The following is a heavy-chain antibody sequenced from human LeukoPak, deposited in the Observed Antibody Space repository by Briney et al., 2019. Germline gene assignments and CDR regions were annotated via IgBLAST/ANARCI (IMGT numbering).Heavy chain of an antibody. Sequence: PGGSLRLSCAASGFTVSSNYMGWVRQAPGKGLEGVSVIYSGGSTYYADSVKGRFTISRDNSKNTLYLQMNSLRAEDTAVYYCARDSPGVTKGGFDYWGQGTLVTVSS. D-gene: IGHD4-17*01. CDR1: GFTVSSNY. CDR2: IYSGGST. CDR3: ARDSPGVTKGGFDY. V-gene: IGHV3-53*01. J-gene: IGHJ4*02.